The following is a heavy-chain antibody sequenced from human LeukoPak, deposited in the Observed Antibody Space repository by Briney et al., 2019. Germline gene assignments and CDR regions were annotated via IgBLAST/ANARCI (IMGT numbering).Heavy chain of an antibody. CDR2: INTDETIT. D-gene: IGHD3-22*01. V-gene: IGHV3-74*01. J-gene: IGHJ4*02. CDR3: ARATYYYDSSGYRAVYYFDY. Sequence: PGGSLRLSCAASGFTFSSYWMHWVRHAPGKGLVWVSRINTDETITTYADSVKGRFTISRDNAKNTLYLQMNSLRAEDTAVYYCARATYYYDSSGYRAVYYFDYWGQGTLVTVSS. CDR1: GFTFSSYW.